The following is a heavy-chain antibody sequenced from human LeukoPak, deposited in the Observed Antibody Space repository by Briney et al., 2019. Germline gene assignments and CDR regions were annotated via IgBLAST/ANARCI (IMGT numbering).Heavy chain of an antibody. CDR3: AKDMVRGVIVIARDYYYYYMDV. D-gene: IGHD3-10*01. Sequence: GGSLRLSCAASGFTFSSCAMSWVRQAPGKGLEWVSAISGSGGSTYYADSVKGRFTISRDNSKNTLYLQMNSLRAEDTAVYSCAKDMVRGVIVIARDYYYYYMDVWGKGTTVTVSS. J-gene: IGHJ6*03. V-gene: IGHV3-23*01. CDR2: ISGSGGST. CDR1: GFTFSSCA.